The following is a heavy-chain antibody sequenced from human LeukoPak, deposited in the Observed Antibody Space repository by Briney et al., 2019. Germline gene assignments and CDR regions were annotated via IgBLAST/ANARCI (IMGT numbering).Heavy chain of an antibody. D-gene: IGHD6-19*01. CDR3: ARDTISSGWYWDY. Sequence: SETLSLTCTVSGGSISSDDFYWSWIRQTPGKGLEWIGNIYYSGSTNYNPSLKSRVTISVDTSKNQFSLKLSSVTAADTAVYYCARDTISSGWYWDYWGQGTLVTVSS. V-gene: IGHV4-61*08. J-gene: IGHJ4*02. CDR2: IYYSGST. CDR1: GGSISSDDFY.